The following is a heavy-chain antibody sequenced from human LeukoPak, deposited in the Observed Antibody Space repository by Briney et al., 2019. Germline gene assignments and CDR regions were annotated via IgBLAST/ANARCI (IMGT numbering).Heavy chain of an antibody. J-gene: IGHJ6*03. CDR3: ARVHRGSSWYYYYMDV. D-gene: IGHD6-13*01. CDR1: ELTFSDYA. V-gene: IGHV3-30*04. CDR2: ISFDGSYK. Sequence: PGGSLRLSCAASELTFSDYAMHWVRQAPGKELQWVAAISFDGSYKYYADSVKGRFTISRDNSKNTLYVQMNSLRAEDTAVYYCARVHRGSSWYYYYMDVWGKGTTVTVSS.